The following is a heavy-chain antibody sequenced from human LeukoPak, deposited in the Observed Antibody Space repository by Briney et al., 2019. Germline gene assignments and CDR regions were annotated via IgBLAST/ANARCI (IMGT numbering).Heavy chain of an antibody. CDR2: ISYDGSNK. D-gene: IGHD3-16*02. J-gene: IGHJ5*02. Sequence: GGSLRLSCAASGSTFSSYGMHWVRQAPGKGLEWVAVISYDGSNKYYADSVKGRFTISRDNSKNTLYLQMNSLRAEDTAVYYCAKERELSSLGNWFDPWGQGTLVTVSS. V-gene: IGHV3-30*18. CDR1: GSTFSSYG. CDR3: AKERELSSLGNWFDP.